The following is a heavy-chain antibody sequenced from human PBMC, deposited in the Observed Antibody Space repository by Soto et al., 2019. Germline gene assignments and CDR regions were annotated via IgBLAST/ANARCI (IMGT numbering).Heavy chain of an antibody. CDR1: GDSVSSNSAA. J-gene: IGHJ6*02. CDR2: TYYRSKWYN. Sequence: SQTLSLTCVISGDSVSSNSAAWNWIRQSPSRGLEWLGRTYYRSKWYNDYAVSVKSRITINPDTSKNQFSLQLNSVTPEDTAVYYCARVEGLAGYYYYYGMDVWGQGTMVTVAS. D-gene: IGHD6-19*01. V-gene: IGHV6-1*01. CDR3: ARVEGLAGYYYYYGMDV.